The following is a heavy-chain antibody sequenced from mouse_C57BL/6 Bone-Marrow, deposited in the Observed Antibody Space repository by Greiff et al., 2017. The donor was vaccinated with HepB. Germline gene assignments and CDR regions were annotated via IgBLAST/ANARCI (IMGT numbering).Heavy chain of an antibody. CDR1: GYTFTSYW. CDR3: AIEGAIYSYDSGFDY. J-gene: IGHJ2*01. V-gene: IGHV1-53*01. CDR2: INPSNGGT. D-gene: IGHD2-12*01. Sequence: QVQLQQPGTELVKPGASVKLSCKASGYTFTSYWMHWVKQRPGQGLEWIGNINPSNGGTNYNEKFKSKATLTVDKSSSTAYMQLSSLTSEDAAVYYCAIEGAIYSYDSGFDYWGQGTTLTVSS.